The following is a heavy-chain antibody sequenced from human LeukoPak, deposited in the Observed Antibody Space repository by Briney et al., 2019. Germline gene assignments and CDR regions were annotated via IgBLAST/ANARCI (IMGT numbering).Heavy chain of an antibody. CDR3: ARGLDDFWSGYYLDY. D-gene: IGHD3-3*01. V-gene: IGHV3-53*01. CDR1: GFTVSSNY. J-gene: IGHJ4*02. Sequence: PGGSLRLSCAASGFTVSSNYMSWVRQAPGKGQEWVSVIYSGGSTYYADSVKGRFTISRDNSKNTLHLQMNSLRAEDTAVYYCARGLDDFWSGYYLDYWGQGTLVTVSS. CDR2: IYSGGST.